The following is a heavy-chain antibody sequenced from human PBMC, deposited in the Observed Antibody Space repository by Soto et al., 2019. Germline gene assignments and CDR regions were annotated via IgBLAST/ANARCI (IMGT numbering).Heavy chain of an antibody. CDR2: IYPGDSDT. V-gene: IGHV5-51*01. J-gene: IGHJ4*02. D-gene: IGHD3-22*01. CDR1: GYSFTSYW. CDR3: ARQGEYYDSSGYYPSD. Sequence: GESLKISCKGSGYSFTSYWIGWVRQMPGKGLEWMGIIYPGDSDTRYSPSFQGQVTISADKSISTAYLQWSSLKASDTAMYYCARQGEYYDSSGYYPSDWGQGTLVTVSS.